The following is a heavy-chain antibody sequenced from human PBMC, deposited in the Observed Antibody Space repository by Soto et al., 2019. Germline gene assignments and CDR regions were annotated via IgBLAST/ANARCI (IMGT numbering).Heavy chain of an antibody. D-gene: IGHD2-8*01. J-gene: IGHJ6*03. CDR3: ARANCTNGVCYYYHYMDV. Sequence: ASVKVSCKASGYTFTSYAMHWVRQAPGQRLEWMGWINAGNGNTKYSQKFQGRVTITRDTSASTAYMELSSLRSEDTAVYYCARANCTNGVCYYYHYMDVWGKGTTVTVSS. CDR1: GYTFTSYA. V-gene: IGHV1-3*01. CDR2: INAGNGNT.